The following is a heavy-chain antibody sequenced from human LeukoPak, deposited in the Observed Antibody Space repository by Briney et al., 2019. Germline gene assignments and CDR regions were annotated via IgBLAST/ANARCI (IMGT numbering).Heavy chain of an antibody. CDR1: GYSVSAGYY. V-gene: IGHV4-38-2*02. D-gene: IGHD1-1*01. CDR2: ISHRGTT. CDR3: TREQAGTIVDD. J-gene: IGHJ4*02. Sequence: SETLSLTCAVSGYSVSAGYYWGRIRQSPGKGLEWIGSISHRGTTYHNPSLKSRIIISLDTSKNQFSLSLTSVTAAGTATYYCTREQAGTIVDDWGQGTLVTVCS.